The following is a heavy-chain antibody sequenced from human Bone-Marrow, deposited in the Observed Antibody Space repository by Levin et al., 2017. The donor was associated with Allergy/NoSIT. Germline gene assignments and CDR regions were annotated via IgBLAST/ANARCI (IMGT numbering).Heavy chain of an antibody. CDR1: GGSISTYY. V-gene: IGHV4-4*07. J-gene: IGHJ5*02. CDR2: IYVRGNI. D-gene: IGHD2-15*01. CDR3: ARDPYCSGPLCPRAEGEGWFDT. Sequence: PSETLSLTCTVSGGSISTYYWNWIRQPVGKGLEWIGRIYVRGNINYNPSLNSRVSMSIDTSKNEMSLRLTSVTAADTAVYYCARDPYCSGPLCPRAEGEGWFDTWGQGTLVIVSS.